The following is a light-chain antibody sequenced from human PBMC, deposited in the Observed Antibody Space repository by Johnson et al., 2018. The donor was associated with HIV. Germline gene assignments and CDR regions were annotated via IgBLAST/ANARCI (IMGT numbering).Light chain of an antibody. CDR2: DNN. J-gene: IGLJ1*01. CDR3: GTWDTSLSAFV. V-gene: IGLV1-51*01. Sequence: QSMLTQPPSVSAAPGQKVTISCSGISSNIGNNYVSWYQQLPGTAPKLLIYDNNKRPSGIPDRFSGFKSGTSATLGITGLQTGDEADYYCGTWDTSLSAFVFGTGTKVTVL. CDR1: SSNIGNNY.